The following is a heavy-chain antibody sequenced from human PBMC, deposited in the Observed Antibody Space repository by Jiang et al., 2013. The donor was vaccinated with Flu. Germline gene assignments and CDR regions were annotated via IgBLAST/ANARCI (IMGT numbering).Heavy chain of an antibody. CDR1: GGSISSYY. J-gene: IGHJ3*02. Sequence: PGLVKPSETLSLTCTVSGGSISSYYWSWIRQPPGKGLEWIGYIYYSGSTNYNPSLKSRVTISVDTSKNQFSLKLSSVTAADTAVYYCARCLGEWLGSFDIWGQGTMVTVSS. V-gene: IGHV4-59*08. D-gene: IGHD3-16*01. CDR3: ARCLGEWLGSFDI. CDR2: IYYSGST.